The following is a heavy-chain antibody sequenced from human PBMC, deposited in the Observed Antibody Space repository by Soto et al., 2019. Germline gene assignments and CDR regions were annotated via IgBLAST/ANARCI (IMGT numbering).Heavy chain of an antibody. V-gene: IGHV4-39*01. Sequence: SETLSLTCTVSGGSIYSPRFYWGWIRQPPGRGLEWIGTIYYSGSTYYTPSLQSRVTISLDTPENQVSLKLSSVTAADTAVYYCARQGFGALHGLVDVWGQGTTVT. CDR2: IYYSGST. J-gene: IGHJ6*02. CDR1: GGSIYSPRFY. CDR3: ARQGFGALHGLVDV. D-gene: IGHD3-10*01.